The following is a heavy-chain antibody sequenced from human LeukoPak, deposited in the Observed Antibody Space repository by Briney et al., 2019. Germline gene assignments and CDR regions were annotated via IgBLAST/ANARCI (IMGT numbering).Heavy chain of an antibody. CDR1: GGSISSGDYY. CDR3: ARDRPYGGNDY. CDR2: IYYSGST. D-gene: IGHD4-23*01. Sequence: SETLSLTCTVSGGSISSGDYYWSWIRQPPGKGLEWIGYIYYSGSTYYNPSLESRVTISVDTSKNQFSLKLSSVTAADTAVYYCARDRPYGGNDYWGQGTLVTVSS. V-gene: IGHV4-30-4*08. J-gene: IGHJ4*02.